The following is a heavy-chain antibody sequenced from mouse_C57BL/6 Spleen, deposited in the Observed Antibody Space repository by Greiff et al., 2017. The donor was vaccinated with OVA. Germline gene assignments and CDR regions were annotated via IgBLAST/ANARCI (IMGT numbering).Heavy chain of an antibody. CDR1: GFTFSNYW. D-gene: IGHD2-4*01. Sequence: EVQLVESGGGLVQPGGSMKLSCVASGFTFSNYWMNWVRQSPEKGLEWVAQIRLKSDNYATHYAESVKGRFTISRDDSKSSVYLQMNNLRAEDTGIYYCTEGLGSFAYWGQGTLVTVSA. CDR2: IRLKSDNYAT. V-gene: IGHV6-3*01. CDR3: TEGLGSFAY. J-gene: IGHJ3*01.